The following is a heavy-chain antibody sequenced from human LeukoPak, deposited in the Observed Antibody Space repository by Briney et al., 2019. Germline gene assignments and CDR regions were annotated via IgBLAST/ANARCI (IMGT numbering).Heavy chain of an antibody. CDR3: ARSGYLGPDY. CDR2: ISSSGSTI. J-gene: IGHJ4*02. CDR1: GFTFSSYG. V-gene: IGHV3-48*04. D-gene: IGHD2-2*01. Sequence: PGRSLRLSCAASGFTFSSYGMHWVRQAPGKGLEWVSYISSSGSTIYFADSVKGRFTTSRDNAKNSLYLQMNSLRADDTAVYYCARSGYLGPDYWGQGTPVTVSS.